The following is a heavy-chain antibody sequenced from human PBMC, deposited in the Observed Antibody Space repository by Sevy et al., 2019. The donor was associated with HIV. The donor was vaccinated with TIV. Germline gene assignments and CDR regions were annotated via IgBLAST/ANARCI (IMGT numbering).Heavy chain of an antibody. CDR2: INWNGGST. V-gene: IGHV3-20*04. Sequence: GGSLRLSCAASGFTFDDYGMSWVRQAPGKGLEWVSGINWNGGSTGYADSVKGRFTISRDNAKNSLYLQMNSLRAEDTALYYCARRPSYDSSGYLFDYWGQGTLVTVSS. J-gene: IGHJ4*02. CDR1: GFTFDDYG. CDR3: ARRPSYDSSGYLFDY. D-gene: IGHD3-22*01.